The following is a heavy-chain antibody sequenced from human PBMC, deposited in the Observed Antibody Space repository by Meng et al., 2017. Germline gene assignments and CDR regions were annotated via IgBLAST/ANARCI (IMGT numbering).Heavy chain of an antibody. D-gene: IGHD6-19*01. Sequence: GGSLRLSCAASGFTFSSYEMNWVRQAPGKGLEWVSYISSSGSTIYYADSVKGRFTISRDNAKNSLYLQMNSLRAEDTAVYYCARDHGQPPTSGWYGFRWGQGTLVTVSS. CDR3: ARDHGQPPTSGWYGFR. V-gene: IGHV3-48*03. CDR1: GFTFSSYE. CDR2: ISSSGSTI. J-gene: IGHJ4*02.